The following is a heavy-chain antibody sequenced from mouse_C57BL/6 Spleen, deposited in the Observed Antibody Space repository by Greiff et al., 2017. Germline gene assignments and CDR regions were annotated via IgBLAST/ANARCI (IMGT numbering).Heavy chain of an antibody. CDR2: IHPNSGST. Sequence: QVQLKQPGAELVKPGASVTLSCKASGYTFTSYWMHWVKQRPGQGLEWIGMIHPNSGSTNYNEKFKSKATLTVDKSSSTAYMQLSSLTSEDSAVYYCAREAYITTVVANWYFDVWGTGTTVTVSS. V-gene: IGHV1-64*01. J-gene: IGHJ1*03. D-gene: IGHD1-1*01. CDR1: GYTFTSYW. CDR3: AREAYITTVVANWYFDV.